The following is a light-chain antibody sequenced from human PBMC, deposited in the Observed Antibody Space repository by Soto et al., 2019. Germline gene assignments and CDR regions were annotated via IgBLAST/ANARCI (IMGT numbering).Light chain of an antibody. Sequence: DIQMTQSPSSLSASVGDRVTITCRASQVFSNYLAWYQQKPGKVPKLLIYAASTLQSGVPSRFSGSGSGTDFTLTISSLQPEDVATYYCQKCGIAPFIFGGGTKVELK. J-gene: IGKJ4*01. CDR3: QKCGIAPFI. V-gene: IGKV1-27*01. CDR2: AAS. CDR1: QVFSNY.